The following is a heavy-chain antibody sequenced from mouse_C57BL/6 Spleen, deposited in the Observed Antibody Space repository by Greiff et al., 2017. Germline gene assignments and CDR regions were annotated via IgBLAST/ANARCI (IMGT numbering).Heavy chain of an antibody. CDR3: ATTSAYGNYESFAY. Sequence: VQLQQSGAELVKPGASVKLSCTASGFNFNDYYMHWVQQRTEQGLEWIGRLDPEDGDTKYAPKIQGKATITADTSSNTAYLQLSSLTSEDTAIYYYATTSAYGNYESFAYWGQGTLVTVSA. CDR1: GFNFNDYY. J-gene: IGHJ3*01. V-gene: IGHV14-2*01. CDR2: LDPEDGDT. D-gene: IGHD2-1*01.